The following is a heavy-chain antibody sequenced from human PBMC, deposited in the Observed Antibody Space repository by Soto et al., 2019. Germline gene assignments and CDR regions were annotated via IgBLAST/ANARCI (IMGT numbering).Heavy chain of an antibody. D-gene: IGHD5-12*01. CDR2: IKQDGSEK. J-gene: IGHJ4*02. V-gene: IGHV3-7*04. CDR3: STDLASTTTTNY. Sequence: GGSLRLSCAGSGFTFSSYWMSWVRQAPGKGLEWVANIKQDGSEKYYVDSVKGRFTISRDNAKNSLYLQMNSLRAEDTAVYYFSTDLASTTTTNYWGQGTLVTVSS. CDR1: GFTFSSYW.